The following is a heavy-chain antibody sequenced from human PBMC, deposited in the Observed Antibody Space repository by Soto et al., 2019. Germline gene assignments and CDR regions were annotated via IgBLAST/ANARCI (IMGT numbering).Heavy chain of an antibody. CDR3: ARVRYSSSWDYYYYGMDV. Sequence: SETLSLTCAVYGGSFSGYYWSWIRQPPGKGLEWIGEINHSGSTNYNPSLKSRVTISVDTSKNQFSLKLSSVTAADTAVYYCARVRYSSSWDYYYYGMDVWGQGTTVTVSS. D-gene: IGHD6-13*01. CDR1: GGSFSGYY. V-gene: IGHV4-34*01. J-gene: IGHJ6*02. CDR2: INHSGST.